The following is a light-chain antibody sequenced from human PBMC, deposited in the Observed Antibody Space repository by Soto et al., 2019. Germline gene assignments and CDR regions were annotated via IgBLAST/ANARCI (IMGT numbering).Light chain of an antibody. Sequence: QSVLTQPPSVSAAPGQKVTISCSGSSSNIGSNTVNWYQQLPGTAPKLLIYSNNQRPSGVPDRFSGSKSGTSASLAISGLQSEDEADYYCAAWDDSLNVVFGTGTKVTVL. CDR2: SNN. CDR3: AAWDDSLNVV. J-gene: IGLJ1*01. CDR1: SSNIGSNT. V-gene: IGLV1-44*01.